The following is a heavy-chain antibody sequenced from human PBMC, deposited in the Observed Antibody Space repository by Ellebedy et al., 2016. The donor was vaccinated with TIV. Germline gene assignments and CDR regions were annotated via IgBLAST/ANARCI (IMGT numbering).Heavy chain of an antibody. CDR3: GRAIGSGSCY. Sequence: GESLKISCAASGFTLSSYWMHWVRQSPGKGLDWVANIKQDGSEKYYVYSVKGRFTISRDNAKNSLYLQMNSLRAEDTAVYFCGRAIGSGSCYWGQGTLVTVSS. D-gene: IGHD3-10*01. CDR1: GFTLSSYW. CDR2: IKQDGSEK. J-gene: IGHJ4*02. V-gene: IGHV3-7*01.